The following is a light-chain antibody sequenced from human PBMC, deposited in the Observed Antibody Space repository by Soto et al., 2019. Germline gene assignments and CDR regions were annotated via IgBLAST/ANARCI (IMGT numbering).Light chain of an antibody. Sequence: DIQMTRPPPSLSASLGDRVTFTCRAGKGISTNLNWYQQKPGKAPKLLIYAASRLQSGVPSRFSGSGSGTDFTLTISSLQPEDFATYYCQQSYSTPYTFGQGTKLEIK. CDR3: QQSYSTPYT. CDR2: AAS. J-gene: IGKJ2*01. CDR1: KGISTN. V-gene: IGKV1-39*01.